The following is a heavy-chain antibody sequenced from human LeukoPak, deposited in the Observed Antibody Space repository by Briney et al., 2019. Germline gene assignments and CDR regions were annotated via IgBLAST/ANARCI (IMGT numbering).Heavy chain of an antibody. CDR1: GFTFSSYW. Sequence: GGSLRLSFAASGFTFSSYWMSWVRQAPGKGLEWVANIKQDGSEKYYVDSVKGRFTISRDNAKNSLYLQMNSLRAEDTAVYYCARDYLIPTAPFDYWGQGTLVTVSS. D-gene: IGHD3-16*01. J-gene: IGHJ4*02. CDR2: IKQDGSEK. V-gene: IGHV3-7*01. CDR3: ARDYLIPTAPFDY.